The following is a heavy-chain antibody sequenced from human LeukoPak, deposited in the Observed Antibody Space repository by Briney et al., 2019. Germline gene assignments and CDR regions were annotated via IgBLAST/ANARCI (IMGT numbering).Heavy chain of an antibody. CDR1: GYTFTSYY. CDR2: INPSGGST. CDR3: ASTSCYNCYWFDP. D-gene: IGHD2-2*02. V-gene: IGHV1-46*03. Sequence: ASVKVSCXASGYTFTSYYMHWVRQAPGQGLGWMGIINPSGGSTTYAQKFQGRVTMTSDTSTRTVYMELSSLRSEDTAFYYCASTSCYNCYWFDPWGQGTLVTVSS. J-gene: IGHJ5*02.